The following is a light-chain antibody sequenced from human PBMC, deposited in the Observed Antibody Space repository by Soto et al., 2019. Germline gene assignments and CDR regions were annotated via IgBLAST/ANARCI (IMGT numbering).Light chain of an antibody. V-gene: IGLV1-47*01. J-gene: IGLJ2*01. Sequence: QSVLTQPPSASGTPGQRVTISCSGSSSNIGTNYVYWYQQLPGMAPKLLIYRSDQRPSGVPDRLSGSKSGTSASLAISGLRSEDEADYYCPTWDDTLSGVVFGGGTKLTVL. CDR2: RSD. CDR3: PTWDDTLSGVV. CDR1: SSNIGTNY.